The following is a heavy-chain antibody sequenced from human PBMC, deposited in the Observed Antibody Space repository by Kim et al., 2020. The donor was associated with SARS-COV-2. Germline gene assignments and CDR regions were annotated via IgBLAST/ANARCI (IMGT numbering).Heavy chain of an antibody. Sequence: GGSLRLSCAASGLTFSTYWMTWVRQAPGKGLEWVASIKQDGSEKYYVDSVKGRFTISRDYAEDSLYLQMNSLRAEDTAVYYCARGAAGPGSNYRHFDYLG. J-gene: IGHJ4*01. CDR3: ARGAAGPGSNYRHFDY. CDR1: GLTFSTYW. V-gene: IGHV3-7*01. CDR2: IKQDGSEK. D-gene: IGHD3-10*01.